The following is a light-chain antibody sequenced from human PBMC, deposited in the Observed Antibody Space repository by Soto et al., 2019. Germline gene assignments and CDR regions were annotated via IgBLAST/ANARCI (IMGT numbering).Light chain of an antibody. Sequence: EIVLTQSPGTLSLSPGKRATLSCRASQSVSRNYLAWYQQKPGQATRLLIYAASSRATGIPDRVSGSGSGTDVTLTISRLETEDFAVYYCQQYGSSPGTFGQGTKVDIK. CDR3: QQYGSSPGT. CDR1: QSVSRNY. J-gene: IGKJ1*01. V-gene: IGKV3-20*01. CDR2: AAS.